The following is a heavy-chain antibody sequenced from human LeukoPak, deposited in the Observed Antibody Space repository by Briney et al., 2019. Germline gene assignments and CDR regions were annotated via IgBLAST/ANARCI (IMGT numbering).Heavy chain of an antibody. CDR2: INPNSGGT. CDR3: ARASPVAGDDAFDI. D-gene: IGHD6-19*01. CDR1: GYSFSGYY. J-gene: IGHJ3*02. Sequence: ASVKVSCKASGYSFSGYYIQWVRQAPGQGLEWMGWINPNSGGTNYAEKFQGRVTMTRDTSITTAYLELSSLTSDDTAVYYCARASPVAGDDAFDIWGQGTMVTVSS. V-gene: IGHV1-2*02.